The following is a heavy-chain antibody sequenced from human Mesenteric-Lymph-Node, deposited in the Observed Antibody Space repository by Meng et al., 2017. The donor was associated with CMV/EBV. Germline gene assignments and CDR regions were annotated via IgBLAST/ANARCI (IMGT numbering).Heavy chain of an antibody. CDR2: IFPSGTT. CDR1: RVFISNGDSY. D-gene: IGHD2/OR15-2a*01. Sequence: SLTCNVSRVFISNGDSYWTWIRQHPGKGLEWIGYIFPSGTTYYNPSLRSRLTITVDTSNNQFSLRLASVTAADTAVYYCARGGQVLDFWGPGTLVTVSS. V-gene: IGHV4-31*03. CDR3: ARGGQVLDF. J-gene: IGHJ4*02.